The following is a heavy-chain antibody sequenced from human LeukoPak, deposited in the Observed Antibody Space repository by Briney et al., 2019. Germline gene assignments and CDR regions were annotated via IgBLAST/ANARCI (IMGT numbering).Heavy chain of an antibody. D-gene: IGHD2-2*01. Sequence: ASAKVSCKASGYTFTSYGISWVRQAPGQGLEWMGWISAYNGNTNYAQKLQGRVTMTTDISTSTAYMELRSLRSDDTAVYYCARVGLGYCSSTSCYEDGMDVWGQGTTVTVSS. CDR1: GYTFTSYG. V-gene: IGHV1-18*01. CDR2: ISAYNGNT. CDR3: ARVGLGYCSSTSCYEDGMDV. J-gene: IGHJ6*02.